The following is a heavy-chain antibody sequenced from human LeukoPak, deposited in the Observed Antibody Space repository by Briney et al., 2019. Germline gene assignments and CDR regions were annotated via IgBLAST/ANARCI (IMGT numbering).Heavy chain of an antibody. J-gene: IGHJ3*02. CDR2: IVGSGSIT. CDR3: AKASRIEFWLDVFGI. V-gene: IGHV3-23*01. Sequence: GGSLRLSCAASGFTFSSCAMSWVRQAPGKGLEWLSAIVGSGSITYYADSVKGRFTISRDNSKNTLYLQMNSLRAEDTAVYYCAKASRIEFWLDVFGIWGEGTMVTVSS. D-gene: IGHD5-18*01. CDR1: GFTFSSCA.